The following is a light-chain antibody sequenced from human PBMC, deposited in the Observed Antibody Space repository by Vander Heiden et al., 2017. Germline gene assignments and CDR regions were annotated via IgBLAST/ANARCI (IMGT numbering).Light chain of an antibody. CDR3: CSYAGSSPV. CDR2: EGS. Sequence: QSALTQPASVSGSPGQSITISCTGTSSDVGSYNLVSWYQQHPGKAPKRMIYEGSKRPSGVSNRFSGSKSGNTASLTISGLQAEDEAYYYCCSYAGSSPVFGTGTKVTVL. CDR1: SSDVGSYNL. J-gene: IGLJ1*01. V-gene: IGLV2-23*03.